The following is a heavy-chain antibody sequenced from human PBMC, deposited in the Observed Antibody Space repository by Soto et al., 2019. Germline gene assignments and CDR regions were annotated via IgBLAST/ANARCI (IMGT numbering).Heavy chain of an antibody. V-gene: IGHV1-18*01. CDR1: GYTFTSSG. D-gene: IGHD6-19*01. Sequence: QVQLVQSGAEVKKPGASVKVSCKASGYTFTSSGISWVRQAPGQGPEWMGWLSTYNGDTNYAQKFQGRVTMTTDTSTSTAYMDLRSLGSDDRAVYYCARTVAGYFDSWGQGTLVTVSS. CDR3: ARTVAGYFDS. J-gene: IGHJ4*02. CDR2: LSTYNGDT.